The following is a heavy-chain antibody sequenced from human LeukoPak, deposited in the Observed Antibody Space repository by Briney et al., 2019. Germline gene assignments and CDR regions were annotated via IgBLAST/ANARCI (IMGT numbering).Heavy chain of an antibody. CDR2: IWSDGSNK. CDR1: GFTFSGYG. J-gene: IGHJ3*02. V-gene: IGHV3-33*01. Sequence: GGSLRLSCATSGFTFSGYGMHWVRQAPGKGLEWVTVIWSDGSNKYYADSVKGRFTISRDNAKNSLYLQMNSLRAEDTAVYYCARDRFQSGGSPNVFDIWGRGTMVTVSS. CDR3: ARDRFQSGGSPNVFDI. D-gene: IGHD1-26*01.